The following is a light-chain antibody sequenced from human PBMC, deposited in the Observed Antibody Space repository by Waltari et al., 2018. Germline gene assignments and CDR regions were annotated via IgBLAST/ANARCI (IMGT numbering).Light chain of an antibody. V-gene: IGLV3-21*02. CDR1: NIGSKS. CDR3: QVRDSSSDHVV. CDR2: DDS. Sequence: SYVLTQPPSVSVAPGQTARITCGGNNIGSKSVHWYQQKPGQAPVLVVYDDSDRPSGIPGRFSGSNSGNTATLTISRVEAGDEADYYCQVRDSSSDHVVFGGGTKLTVL. J-gene: IGLJ2*01.